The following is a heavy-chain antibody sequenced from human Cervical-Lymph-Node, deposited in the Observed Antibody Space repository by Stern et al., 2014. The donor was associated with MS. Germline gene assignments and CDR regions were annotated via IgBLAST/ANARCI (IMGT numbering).Heavy chain of an antibody. V-gene: IGHV1-69*06. Sequence: QVQLMESGAEVKKPAPSVKVSCKASGGTFNTSAISWVRQAPGQGLEWMGGIIPILGTTNYAQKFQGRVTFTADKSTSTAYMALSGLRYEDTAVYYCARDLGVGPSVSWGQGTVVTVSS. CDR1: GGTFNTSA. D-gene: IGHD5/OR15-5a*01. J-gene: IGHJ5*02. CDR2: IIPILGTT. CDR3: ARDLGVGPSVS.